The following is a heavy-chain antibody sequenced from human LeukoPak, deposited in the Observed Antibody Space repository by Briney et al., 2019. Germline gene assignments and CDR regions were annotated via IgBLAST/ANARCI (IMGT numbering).Heavy chain of an antibody. CDR3: ARVSGYSYGYARFDP. V-gene: IGHV1-8*02. Sequence: ASVKVSCKASGYYFVTYPINWVRQAPGQGLEWMGWMNPNSGNTGYAQKFQGRVTMTRDTSISTAYMELSRLRSDDTAVYYCARVSGYSYGYARFDPWGQGTLVTVSS. CDR2: MNPNSGNT. J-gene: IGHJ5*02. CDR1: GYYFVTYP. D-gene: IGHD5-18*01.